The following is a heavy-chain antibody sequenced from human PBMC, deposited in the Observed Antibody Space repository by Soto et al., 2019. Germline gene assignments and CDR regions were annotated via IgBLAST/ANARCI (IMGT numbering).Heavy chain of an antibody. D-gene: IGHD6-13*01. V-gene: IGHV4-39*01. CDR2: IYYSGST. CDR3: ARRAAADPRFFDY. CDR1: GGSISSSSYY. Sequence: PSETLSLTCTVSGGSISSSSYYWGWIRQPPGKGLEWIGSIYYSGSTYYNPSLKSRVTISVDTSKNQFSLKLSSVTAADTAVYYCARRAAADPRFFDYWGQGTLVTVAS. J-gene: IGHJ4*02.